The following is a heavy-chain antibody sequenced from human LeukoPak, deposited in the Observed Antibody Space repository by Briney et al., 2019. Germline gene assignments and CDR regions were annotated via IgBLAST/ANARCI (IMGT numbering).Heavy chain of an antibody. V-gene: IGHV4-61*02. CDR3: ARERDYHDSSGYIGDYFDY. CDR1: GGSISSGSYY. CDR2: IYTSGST. Sequence: SQTLSLTCTVSGGSISSGSYYWSWIRQPAGKGLEWIRRIYTSGSTNYNPSLKSRVTISVDTSKNQFSLKLSSVTAADTAVYYCARERDYHDSSGYIGDYFDYWGQGTLVTVSS. D-gene: IGHD3-22*01. J-gene: IGHJ4*02.